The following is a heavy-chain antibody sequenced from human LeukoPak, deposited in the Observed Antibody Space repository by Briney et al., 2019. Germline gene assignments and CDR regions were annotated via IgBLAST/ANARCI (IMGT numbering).Heavy chain of an antibody. V-gene: IGHV7-4-1*02. CDR2: INTNTGNP. CDR1: GYTFTSYA. CDR3: AREPAVDYDSSGSVFDY. Sequence: GASVKVSCKASGYTFTSYAMNWVRQAPGQGLEWMGWINTNTGNPTYAQGFTGRFVFSLDTSVSTAYLQISSLKAEDTAVYYCAREPAVDYDSSGSVFDYWGQGTLVTVSS. J-gene: IGHJ4*02. D-gene: IGHD3-22*01.